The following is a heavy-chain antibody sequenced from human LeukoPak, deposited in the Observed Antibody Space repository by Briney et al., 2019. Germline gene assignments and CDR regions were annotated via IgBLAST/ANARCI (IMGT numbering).Heavy chain of an antibody. J-gene: IGHJ3*02. Sequence: GGSLRLSCAASGFTFSSYSMNWVRQAPGKGLEWVSYISSSSTIYYADSVKGRFTISRDNAKNSLYLQMNSLRAEDTAVYYCAREWELRGNAFDIWGQGTMVTVSS. CDR1: GFTFSSYS. CDR3: AREWELRGNAFDI. V-gene: IGHV3-48*04. CDR2: ISSSSTI. D-gene: IGHD1-26*01.